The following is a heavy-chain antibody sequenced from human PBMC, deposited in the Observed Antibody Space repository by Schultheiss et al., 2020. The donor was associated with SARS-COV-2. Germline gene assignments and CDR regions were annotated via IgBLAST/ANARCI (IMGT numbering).Heavy chain of an antibody. CDR1: GGPFSGYY. V-gene: IGHV4-34*01. J-gene: IGHJ4*02. D-gene: IGHD4-17*01. CDR3: ARNKYGDYVFGY. CDR2: INHSGNT. Sequence: SETLSLTCAVYGGPFSGYYWSWIRQPPGKGLEWIGEINHSGNTHYNASLKSRVTISVDTSKNQFSLKLSSVTAADTAVYYCARNKYGDYVFGYWGQGTLVTVSS.